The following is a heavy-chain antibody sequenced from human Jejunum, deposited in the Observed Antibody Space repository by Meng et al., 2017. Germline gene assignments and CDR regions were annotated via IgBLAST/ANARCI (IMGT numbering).Heavy chain of an antibody. CDR1: VFTVSSDN. J-gene: IGHJ5*02. CDR3: ARSMYSSVGYFDP. Sequence: EGEVGESGGGLAQPGGALRLSCAASVFTVSSDNVNWVRQAPGKGLEWVSVIHSGGTTYYADSVKGRFTNSRHNSKNTLYLEMNSLRVEDTAVYYCARSMYSSVGYFDPWGQGTLVTVSS. D-gene: IGHD3-22*01. V-gene: IGHV3-53*04. CDR2: IHSGGTT.